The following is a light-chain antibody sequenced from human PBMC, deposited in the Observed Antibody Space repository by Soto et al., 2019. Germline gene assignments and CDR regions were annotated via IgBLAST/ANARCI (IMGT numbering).Light chain of an antibody. CDR2: QGY. J-gene: IGLJ1*01. CDR3: CAYAATYTYV. CDR1: SSDVGKYNL. V-gene: IGLV2-23*01. Sequence: QSVLAQPASVSGSPGQSITVSCTGTSSDVGKYNLVSWYQQHPGKAPKVMILQGYKRPSGVSNRFSGSKFGNTASLTISGLQAEDEAEYYCCAYAATYTYVFGTGTKVTVL.